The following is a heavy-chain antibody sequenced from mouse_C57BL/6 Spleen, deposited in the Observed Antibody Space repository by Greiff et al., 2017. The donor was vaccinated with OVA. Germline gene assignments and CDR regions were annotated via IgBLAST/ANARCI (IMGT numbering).Heavy chain of an antibody. Sequence: VQLQQSVAELVRPGASVKLSCTASGFNIKNTYMHWVKQRPEQGLEWIGRIDPANGNTKYAPKFQGKATITADTSSNTAYLQLSSLTSEYTAIYYCARSPNYGSSSDYFDYWGQGTTLTVSS. CDR3: ARSPNYGSSSDYFDY. CDR2: IDPANGNT. CDR1: GFNIKNTY. J-gene: IGHJ2*01. V-gene: IGHV14-3*01. D-gene: IGHD1-1*01.